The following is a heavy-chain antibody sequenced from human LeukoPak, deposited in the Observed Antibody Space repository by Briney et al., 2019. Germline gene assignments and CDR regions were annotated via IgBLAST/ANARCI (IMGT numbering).Heavy chain of an antibody. CDR2: IYHSGST. D-gene: IGHD6-6*01. V-gene: IGHV4-59*01. Sequence: SETLSLTCTVSGGSISTYYWNWIRQPPGKGLEWIGYIYHSGSTNYNPSLRSRVTISVDTSKNQFSLNLNSVTAADTAVYYCARGGAARLHFQDWGQGTLVTVSS. CDR3: ARGGAARLHFQD. J-gene: IGHJ1*01. CDR1: GGSISTYY.